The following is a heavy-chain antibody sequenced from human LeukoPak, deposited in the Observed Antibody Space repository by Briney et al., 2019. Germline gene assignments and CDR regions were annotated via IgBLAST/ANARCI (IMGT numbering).Heavy chain of an antibody. CDR1: GFTFSVYY. D-gene: IGHD3-10*01. J-gene: IGHJ6*03. CDR3: ARGLRGSGSPYYYYYMDV. V-gene: IGHV3-11*04. Sequence: PGGSLRLSCAASGFTFSVYYMSWIRQAPGKELEWVSYMTNSGSTIYYADSVKGRFTISRDNAKNSLSLQMDSLRAEDTAVYYCARGLRGSGSPYYYYYMDVWGKGTTVTVSS. CDR2: MTNSGSTI.